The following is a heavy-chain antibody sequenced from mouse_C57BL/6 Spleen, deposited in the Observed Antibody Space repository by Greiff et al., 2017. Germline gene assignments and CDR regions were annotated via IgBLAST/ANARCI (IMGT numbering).Heavy chain of an antibody. J-gene: IGHJ1*03. Sequence: VQLQQSGAELARPGASVKLSCKASGYTFTSYGISWVKQRPGQGLEWIGEIYPRSGNTYYNEKFKGKATLTADKSSSTAYMELRSLTSEDSAVYFCARSADGHWYFDVWGTGTTVTVSS. CDR2: IYPRSGNT. D-gene: IGHD2-3*01. V-gene: IGHV1-81*01. CDR3: ARSADGHWYFDV. CDR1: GYTFTSYG.